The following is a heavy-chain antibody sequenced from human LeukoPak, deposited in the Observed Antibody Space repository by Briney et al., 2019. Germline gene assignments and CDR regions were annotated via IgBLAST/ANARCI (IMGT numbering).Heavy chain of an antibody. D-gene: IGHD1-26*01. J-gene: IGHJ5*02. CDR1: GFTFSSYA. CDR3: AKAVTGSYLKWFDP. V-gene: IGHV3-23*01. Sequence: GGSLRLSCAASGFTFSSYAMSWVRQAPGKGLEWVSGISNSGDSTYYAASVKGRFTISRDNAKNTLNLQMDSLRAEDTALYYCAKAVTGSYLKWFDPWGEGTLGTVSP. CDR2: ISNSGDST.